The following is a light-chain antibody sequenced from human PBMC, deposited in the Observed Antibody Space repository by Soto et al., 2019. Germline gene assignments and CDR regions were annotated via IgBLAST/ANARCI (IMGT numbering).Light chain of an antibody. CDR2: GAS. J-gene: IGKJ5*01. CDR3: QQYGSPIT. V-gene: IGKV3-20*01. CDR1: QSVSSSY. Sequence: EIVLTQSTCTLSWSPGERATLSCGASQSVSSSYLAWYQQKPGQAPRLLIYGASSRATGIPDRFSGSGSGTDFTLTISRLEPEDFAVYYCQQYGSPITFGQGTRLEIK.